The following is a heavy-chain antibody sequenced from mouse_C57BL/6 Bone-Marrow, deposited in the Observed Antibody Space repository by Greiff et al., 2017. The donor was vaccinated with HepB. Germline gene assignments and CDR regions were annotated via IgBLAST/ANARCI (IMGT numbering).Heavy chain of an antibody. CDR1: GYTFTDYN. V-gene: IGHV1-18*01. J-gene: IGHJ3*01. D-gene: IGHD3-2*02. CDR3: ARSSSSGQLRPSFAY. Sequence: EVKLQESGPELVKPGASVKIPCKASGYTFTDYNMDWVKQSHGKSLEWIGDINPNNGGTIYNQKFKGKATLTVDKSSSTAYMELRSLTSEDTAVYYCARSSSSGQLRPSFAYWGQGTLVTVSA. CDR2: INPNNGGT.